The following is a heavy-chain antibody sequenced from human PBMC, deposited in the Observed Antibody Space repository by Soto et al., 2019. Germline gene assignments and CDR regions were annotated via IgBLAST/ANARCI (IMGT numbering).Heavy chain of an antibody. CDR1: GYTFTSYY. CDR3: ARGDRITIFGVVIYYYYGMDV. V-gene: IGHV1-46*01. J-gene: IGHJ6*02. Sequence: GTSVKVSCKASGYTFTSYYMHWVRQAPGQGLEWMGIINPSGGSTSYAQKFQGRVTMTRDTSTSTVYMELSSLRSEDTAVYYCARGDRITIFGVVIYYYYGMDVWGQGTTVTVSS. D-gene: IGHD3-3*01. CDR2: INPSGGST.